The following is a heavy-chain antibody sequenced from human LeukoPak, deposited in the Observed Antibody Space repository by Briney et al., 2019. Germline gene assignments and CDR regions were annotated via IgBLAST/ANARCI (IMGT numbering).Heavy chain of an antibody. Sequence: GGSLRLSCAASGFTFSDYYMSWIRQAPGKGLEWVSYISSSSSYTNYADSVKGRFTISRDNAKNSLYLQMNSLRVEDTAVYYCARGLEQQLIVGYYYYAMDAWGQGTTVTVSS. V-gene: IGHV3-11*05. CDR3: ARGLEQQLIVGYYYYAMDA. J-gene: IGHJ6*02. CDR1: GFTFSDYY. CDR2: ISSSSSYT. D-gene: IGHD6-13*01.